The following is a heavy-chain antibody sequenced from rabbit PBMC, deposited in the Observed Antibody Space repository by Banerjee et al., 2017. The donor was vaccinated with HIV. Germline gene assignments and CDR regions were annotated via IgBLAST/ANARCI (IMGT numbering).Heavy chain of an antibody. CDR1: GFDFSSYW. V-gene: IGHV1S45*01. J-gene: IGHJ4*01. Sequence: QEQLKETGGGLVQPGGSLTLSCKASGFDFSSYWMSWVRQAPGKRPEWIACINTSTGNTVYASWVDGRFTISKTSWTTVTLQMTSLTAADTATYFCARDLTGVTGWNFNLWGPGTLVTVS. CDR3: ARDLTGVTGWNFNL. D-gene: IGHD7-1*01. CDR2: INTSTGNT.